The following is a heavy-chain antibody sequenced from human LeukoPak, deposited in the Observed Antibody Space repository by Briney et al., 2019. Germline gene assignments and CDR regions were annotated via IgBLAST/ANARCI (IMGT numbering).Heavy chain of an antibody. V-gene: IGHV3-30*18. J-gene: IGHJ6*02. CDR3: AKFGYSSSWYPLGAPYYYGMDV. CDR1: GFTFSSYG. Sequence: PGRSLRLSCAASGFTFSSYGMHWVRQAPGKGLEWVAVISYDGSNKYYADSVKGRFTISRDNSKNTLYLQMNSLRAEDTAVYYCAKFGYSSSWYPLGAPYYYGMDVWGQGTTVTVSS. CDR2: ISYDGSNK. D-gene: IGHD6-13*01.